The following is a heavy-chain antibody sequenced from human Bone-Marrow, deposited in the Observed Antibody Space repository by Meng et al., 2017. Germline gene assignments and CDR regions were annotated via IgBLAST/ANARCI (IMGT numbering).Heavy chain of an antibody. Sequence: ASVKVSCKASGYTFTSYDINWVRQATGQGLEGMGWMNPNSGNTGYAQKFQGRVTITRNTSISTAYMELSSLRSEDTAVYYCARGGYSSSWYLSLGYYYYGMDVWGLGTTVTVSS. CDR2: MNPNSGNT. D-gene: IGHD6-13*01. J-gene: IGHJ6*02. CDR1: GYTFTSYD. CDR3: ARGGYSSSWYLSLGYYYYGMDV. V-gene: IGHV1-8*03.